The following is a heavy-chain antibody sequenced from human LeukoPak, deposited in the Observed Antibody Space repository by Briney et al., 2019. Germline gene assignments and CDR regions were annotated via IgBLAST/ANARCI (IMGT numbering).Heavy chain of an antibody. V-gene: IGHV4-39*01. Sequence: SETLSLTCTVSGGSISSSSYYWGWIRQPPGKGLEWIGSIYYSGSTYYNPSLKSRVTISVDTSKNQFSLKLSSVTAADTAVYYCARARLTMVRGSKLNDYWGQGTLVTVSS. J-gene: IGHJ4*02. CDR2: IYYSGST. CDR3: ARARLTMVRGSKLNDY. D-gene: IGHD3-10*01. CDR1: GGSISSSSYY.